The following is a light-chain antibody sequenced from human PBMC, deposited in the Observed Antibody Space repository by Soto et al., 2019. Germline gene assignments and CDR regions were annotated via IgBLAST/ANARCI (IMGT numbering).Light chain of an antibody. Sequence: DIQMTQSPSTLSASVGDRVTITCRASQSISSWLAWYQQKPGRAPKVLIFDASNLESGVPSRFSGSGSGTEFTLTISSLQPEDVATYYCQNYNVAPSWTFGQGTKVDIK. CDR3: QNYNVAPSWT. CDR1: QSISSW. CDR2: DAS. V-gene: IGKV1-5*01. J-gene: IGKJ1*01.